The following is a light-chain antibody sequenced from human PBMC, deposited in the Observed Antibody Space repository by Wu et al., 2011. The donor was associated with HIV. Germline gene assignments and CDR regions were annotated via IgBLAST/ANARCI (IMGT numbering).Light chain of an antibody. J-gene: IGKJ4*01. CDR1: QSVSDE. V-gene: IGKV3-15*01. CDR2: GVS. CDR3: QQYNDWPLT. Sequence: EIVMTQFPATLSVSPGERATLSCRASQSVSDELAWYQQKPGQAPRVLMYGVSTRASDIPARFSGSGSGTEFTLTISSLQSEDFAVYYCQQYNDWPLTFGGGTRVEI.